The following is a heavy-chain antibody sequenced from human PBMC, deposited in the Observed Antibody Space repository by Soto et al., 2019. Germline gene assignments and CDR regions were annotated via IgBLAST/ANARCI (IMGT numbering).Heavy chain of an antibody. CDR2: IFSNDEK. V-gene: IGHV2-26*01. CDR3: ARIPDYYDSSGYYDDH. J-gene: IGHJ5*02. D-gene: IGHD3-22*01. CDR1: GFSLSNARMG. Sequence: SGPTLVNPTETLTLTCTVSGFSLSNARMGVSWIRQPPGKALEWLAHIFSNDEKSYSTSLKSRLTISKDTSKSQVVLTMTNMDPVDTATYYCARIPDYYDSSGYYDDHWGQGTLVTVSS.